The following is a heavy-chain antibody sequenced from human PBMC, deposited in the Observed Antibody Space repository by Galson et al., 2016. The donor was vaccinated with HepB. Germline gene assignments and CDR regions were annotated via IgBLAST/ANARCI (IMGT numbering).Heavy chain of an antibody. V-gene: IGHV3-9*01. CDR3: VKDRNYRCSSSTCYWEFDY. D-gene: IGHD2-2*01. Sequence: SLRLSCAASGFSFDDYGMDWVRQGPGKGLEWVAGISWNSVGVGYADSVKGRFTISRDNAKNSLHLQMNSLRVEDTALYYCVKDRNYRCSSSTCYWEFDYWGQGTLVTVS. CDR2: ISWNSVGV. J-gene: IGHJ4*02. CDR1: GFSFDDYG.